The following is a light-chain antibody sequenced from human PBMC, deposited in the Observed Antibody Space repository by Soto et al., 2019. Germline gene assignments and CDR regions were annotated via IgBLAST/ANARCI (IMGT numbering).Light chain of an antibody. CDR3: SSYTSSSTLE. J-gene: IGLJ2*01. CDR1: SSDVGGYNY. V-gene: IGLV2-14*01. CDR2: DVS. Sequence: QSVLTQPASVSGSPGQSITISCTGTSSDVGGYNYVSWYQQHPAKAPKLMIYDVSNRPSGVSNRFSGSKSGNTASLTISGLQAEDEADYYCSSYTSSSTLEFGGGTKLTVL.